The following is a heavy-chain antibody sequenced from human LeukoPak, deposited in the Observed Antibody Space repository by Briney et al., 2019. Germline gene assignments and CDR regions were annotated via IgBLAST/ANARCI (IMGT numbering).Heavy chain of an antibody. CDR1: GFTFSSYA. V-gene: IGHV3-23*01. CDR2: TGSTGVST. D-gene: IGHD2-2*01. J-gene: IGHJ4*02. CDR3: AKDPGVVPAHYFDY. Sequence: GGSLRLSCAASGFTFSSYAMNGVREAPGKGLEWVSGTGSTGVSTFYADPVKGRFTVSRDNSKNTLSLQMNSLRAEDTAVYYCAKDPGVVPAHYFDYWGQGTLVTVSS.